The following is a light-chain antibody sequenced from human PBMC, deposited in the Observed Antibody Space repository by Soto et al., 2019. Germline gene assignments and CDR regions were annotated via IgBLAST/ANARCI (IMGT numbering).Light chain of an antibody. CDR1: ISDVGGYNY. V-gene: IGLV2-8*01. J-gene: IGLJ2*01. CDR3: SSYAGSNNLL. Sequence: QSVLTQPPSASGSPGQSVTISCTATISDVGGYNYVSWYQQHPGKAPKLMIYEVTKRPSGVPDRFSGSKSGNTDSLTVSGLQAEDEADYYCSSYAGSNNLLFGGGTKLTVL. CDR2: EVT.